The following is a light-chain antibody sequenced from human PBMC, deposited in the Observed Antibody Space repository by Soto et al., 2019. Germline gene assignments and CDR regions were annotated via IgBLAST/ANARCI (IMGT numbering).Light chain of an antibody. J-gene: IGLJ3*02. CDR3: TSYTTSHSWV. CDR2: EVI. CDR1: SSDVGGYNF. Sequence: QSALTQPASVSGSPGQSITISCTGTSSDVGGYNFVSWYQQHPDKAPRLLIYEVINRPSGISNRFSGSKSGNTASLTISGLQAEDEANYYCTSYTTSHSWVFGGGTKVTVL. V-gene: IGLV2-14*01.